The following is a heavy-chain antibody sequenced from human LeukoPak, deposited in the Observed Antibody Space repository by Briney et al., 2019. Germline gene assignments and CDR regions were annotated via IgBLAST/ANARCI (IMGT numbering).Heavy chain of an antibody. V-gene: IGHV1-18*01. CDR2: ISAYNGNT. CDR1: GYTFTSYG. J-gene: IGHJ3*02. D-gene: IGHD2-2*01. Sequence: ASVKVSCKASGYTFTSYGISWVRQAPGQGLEWMGWISAYNGNTNYAQKFQGRVTITRDTSASTAYMELSSLRSEDTAVYYCARVQFSATFVPAAMDRGAFDIWGQGTMVTVSS. CDR3: ARVQFSATFVPAAMDRGAFDI.